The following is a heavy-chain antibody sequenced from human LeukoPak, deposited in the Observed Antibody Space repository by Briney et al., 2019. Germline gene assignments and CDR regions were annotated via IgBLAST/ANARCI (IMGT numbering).Heavy chain of an antibody. CDR2: IYYSGST. D-gene: IGHD6-13*01. Sequence: SQTLSLTCTVSGGSISSGDYYWSWIRQPPGKGLEWIGYIYYSGSTYHNPSLKSRVTISVDTSKNQFSLKLSSVTAADTAVYYCARDLGSSSWYYFDYWGQGTLVTVSS. J-gene: IGHJ4*02. CDR1: GGSISSGDYY. V-gene: IGHV4-30-4*01. CDR3: ARDLGSSSWYYFDY.